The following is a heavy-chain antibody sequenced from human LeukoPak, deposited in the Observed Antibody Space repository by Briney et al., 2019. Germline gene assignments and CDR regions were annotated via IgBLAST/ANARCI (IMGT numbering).Heavy chain of an antibody. CDR2: ISYDGSNK. D-gene: IGHD5-18*01. CDR3: AKEISVQLWLPGAFDI. CDR1: GFTFSSYG. J-gene: IGHJ3*02. V-gene: IGHV3-30*18. Sequence: GGSLRLSCAASGFTFSSYGMHWVRQAPGKGLEWVAVISYDGSNKYYADSVKGRFTISRDNSKNTLYLQMNSLRAEDTAVYYCAKEISVQLWLPGAFDIWGQGTMVTVSS.